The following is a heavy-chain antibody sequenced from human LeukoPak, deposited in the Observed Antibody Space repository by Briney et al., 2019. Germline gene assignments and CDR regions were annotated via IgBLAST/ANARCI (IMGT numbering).Heavy chain of an antibody. CDR3: AKGVPSGSGSYYKD. V-gene: IGHV3-9*01. J-gene: IGHJ4*02. CDR1: GFTFADYA. CDR2: ISWNSGSI. D-gene: IGHD3-10*01. Sequence: GGSLRLSCAASGFTFADYAMHWVRQAPGKGLEWVSGISWNSGSIGYADSVKGRFTISRDNAKNSLYLQMNSLRAEDTALYYCAKGVPSGSGSYYKDWGQGTLVTVSS.